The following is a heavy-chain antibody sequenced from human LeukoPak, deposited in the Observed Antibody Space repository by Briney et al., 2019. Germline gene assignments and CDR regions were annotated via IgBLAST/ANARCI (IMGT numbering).Heavy chain of an antibody. V-gene: IGHV1-2*02. CDR2: VNPNSGGT. Sequence: ASVKVSCKASGYTFTSYAMHWVRQAPGQRLEWMGWVNPNSGGTNYAQKFQGRVTMTRDTSISTAYMELSRLRSDDTAVYYCARVRYKASDTAMVNFDYWGQGTLVTVSS. D-gene: IGHD5-18*01. CDR1: GYTFTSYA. CDR3: ARVRYKASDTAMVNFDY. J-gene: IGHJ4*02.